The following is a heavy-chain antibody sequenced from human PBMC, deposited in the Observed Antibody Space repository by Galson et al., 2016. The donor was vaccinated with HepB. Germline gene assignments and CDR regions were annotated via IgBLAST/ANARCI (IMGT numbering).Heavy chain of an antibody. Sequence: PGKGLEWVASIKEDASKAFYADSVKGRFTISRDNVEDSLSLQMNSLRSEDTAVYYCARYGDEAGWNFHQWGQGTLVTVSS. V-gene: IGHV3-7*03. J-gene: IGHJ1*01. D-gene: IGHD6-19*01. CDR3: ARYGDEAGWNFHQ. CDR2: IKEDASKA.